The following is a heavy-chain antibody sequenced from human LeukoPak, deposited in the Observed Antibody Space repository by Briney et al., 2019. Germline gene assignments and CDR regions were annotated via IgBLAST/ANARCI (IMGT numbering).Heavy chain of an antibody. J-gene: IGHJ4*02. CDR3: ARGGSYTMFKNY. CDR1: GGSISSSSYY. Sequence: SETLSLTSIVSGGSISSSSYYWGWIRHPPGKGLEWIGSMYSSATTHYNPSLKSRVTISVDSSKNRLSLKLTSVTAADTAVYYCARGGSYTMFKNYWGQGTLVTVSS. CDR2: MYSSATT. D-gene: IGHD1-26*01. V-gene: IGHV4-39*07.